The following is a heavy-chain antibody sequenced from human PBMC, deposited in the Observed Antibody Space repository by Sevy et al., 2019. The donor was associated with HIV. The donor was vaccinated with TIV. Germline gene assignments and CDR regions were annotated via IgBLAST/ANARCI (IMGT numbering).Heavy chain of an antibody. CDR3: TRFSNHLLRMVSPTPRWGFDI. Sequence: SETLSLTCTVSGGSISSSSHYWGWIRQPPGKALEWMGSIYYTGRPNYNPSVKSRLTISVDRSQNQFSLRLTSVTATDTAVYYCTRFSNHLLRMVSPTPRWGFDIWGRGTKVTVSS. J-gene: IGHJ3*02. V-gene: IGHV4-39*01. D-gene: IGHD2-21*02. CDR2: IYYTGRP. CDR1: GGSISSSSHY.